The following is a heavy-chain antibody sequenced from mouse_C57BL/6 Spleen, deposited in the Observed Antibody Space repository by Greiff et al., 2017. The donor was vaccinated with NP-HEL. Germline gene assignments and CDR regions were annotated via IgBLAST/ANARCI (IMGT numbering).Heavy chain of an antibody. V-gene: IGHV5-17*01. CDR1: GFTFSDYG. CDR2: ISSGSSTI. CDR3: ANSYSNYVGYYAMDY. J-gene: IGHJ4*01. Sequence: LVESGGGLVKPGGSLKLSCAASGFTFSDYGMHWVRQAPEKGLEWVAYISSGSSTIYYADTVKGRFTISRDNAKNTLFLQMTSLRSEDTAMYYCANSYSNYVGYYAMDYWGQGTSVTVSS. D-gene: IGHD2-5*01.